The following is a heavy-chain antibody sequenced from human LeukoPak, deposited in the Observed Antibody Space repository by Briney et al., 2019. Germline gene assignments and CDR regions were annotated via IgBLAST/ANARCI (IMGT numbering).Heavy chain of an antibody. V-gene: IGHV3-23*01. D-gene: IGHD5-18*01. J-gene: IGHJ4*02. CDR1: GFTFSSYA. CDR3: AKGGIQPWSEPEY. Sequence: PGGSLRLSCAASGFTFSSYAMSWVRQAPGKGLEWVSAISGSGGSTYYADSVKGRFTISRDNSKNTLYLQVNSLRAEDTAVYFCAKGGIQPWSEPEYWGQGTLVTVSS. CDR2: ISGSGGST.